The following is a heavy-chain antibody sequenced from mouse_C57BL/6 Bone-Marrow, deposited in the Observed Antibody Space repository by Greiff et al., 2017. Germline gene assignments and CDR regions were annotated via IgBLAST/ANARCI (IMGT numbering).Heavy chain of an antibody. Sequence: EVQLQESGPGLVKPSQSLSLTCSVTGYSITSGYYWNWIRQFPGNKLEWMGYISYDGSNNYNPSLKNRISITRDPSKNQFFLKLNSVTTEDTATYYCATYGSRWYFDVWGTGTTVTVSS. CDR3: ATYGSRWYFDV. J-gene: IGHJ1*03. CDR1: GYSITSGYY. V-gene: IGHV3-6*01. CDR2: ISYDGSN. D-gene: IGHD1-1*01.